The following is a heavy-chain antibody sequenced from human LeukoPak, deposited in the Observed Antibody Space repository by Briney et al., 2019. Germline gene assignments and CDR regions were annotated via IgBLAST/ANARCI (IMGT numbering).Heavy chain of an antibody. CDR2: IRYDGSYK. Sequence: GGSLRLSCAASGFTFSSYGMHWVRQAPGKGLEWVAFIRYDGSYKDYADSVKGRFTISRDNSRHTLYLQMNSLRAEDTAVYYCARDSGFDYWGQGTLVTVSS. J-gene: IGHJ4*02. CDR1: GFTFSSYG. V-gene: IGHV3-30*02. CDR3: ARDSGFDY.